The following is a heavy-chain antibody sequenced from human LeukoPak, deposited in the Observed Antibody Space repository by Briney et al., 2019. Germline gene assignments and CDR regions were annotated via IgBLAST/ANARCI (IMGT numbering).Heavy chain of an antibody. V-gene: IGHV4-4*07. CDR3: ASYTASGAYFGQ. CDR2: IYSSGNT. D-gene: IGHD3-16*01. Sequence: SETLSLTCTVSGVSISSYYWSWIRQPAGKGLEWIGRIYSSGNTNYNPSLKSRVTMSVDTSQDQFSLKLGSVTAADTALYFCASYTASGAYFGQWGQGTLVTVSS. J-gene: IGHJ4*02. CDR1: GVSISSYY.